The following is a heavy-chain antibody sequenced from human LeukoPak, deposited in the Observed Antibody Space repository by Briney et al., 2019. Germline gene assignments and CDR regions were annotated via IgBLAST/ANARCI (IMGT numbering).Heavy chain of an antibody. J-gene: IGHJ4*02. CDR3: AKPGYYYDSSGYTS. CDR1: GFTFSSYA. Sequence: PGGSLRLSCAASGFTFSSYAMSWVRQAPGKGLDWVSAISGSGGSTYYADSVKGRFTISRDNSKNTLYLQMNSLRAEDTAVYYCAKPGYYYDSSGYTSWGQGTLVTVSS. V-gene: IGHV3-23*01. CDR2: ISGSGGST. D-gene: IGHD3-22*01.